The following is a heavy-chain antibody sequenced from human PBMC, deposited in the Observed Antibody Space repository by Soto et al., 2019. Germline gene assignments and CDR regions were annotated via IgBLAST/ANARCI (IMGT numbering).Heavy chain of an antibody. D-gene: IGHD1-26*01. CDR3: ARDSLPSPGCIVGASCWFDP. Sequence: SETLSLTCTVSGGSISSGGYYWSWIRQHPGKGLEWIGYIYYSGSTYYNPSLKSRVTISVDTSKNQFSLKLSSVTAADTAVYYCARDSLPSPGCIVGASCWFDPWGQGTLVTVSS. CDR1: GGSISSGGYY. CDR2: IYYSGST. J-gene: IGHJ5*02. V-gene: IGHV4-31*03.